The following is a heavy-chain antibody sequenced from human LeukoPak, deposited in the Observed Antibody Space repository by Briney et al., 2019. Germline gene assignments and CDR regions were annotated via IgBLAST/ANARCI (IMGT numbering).Heavy chain of an antibody. Sequence: TGGSLRLSCAASGFTFNSYWMHWVRQAPGKGLVWVSRINSDGSSTSYADSVKGRFTVSRDSAKNTLYLLMSNLRAEDTAVYYCARVTVSGWYTALDCWGQGTLVSASS. CDR1: GFTFNSYW. CDR3: ARVTVSGWYTALDC. J-gene: IGHJ4*02. CDR2: INSDGSST. D-gene: IGHD6-19*01. V-gene: IGHV3-74*01.